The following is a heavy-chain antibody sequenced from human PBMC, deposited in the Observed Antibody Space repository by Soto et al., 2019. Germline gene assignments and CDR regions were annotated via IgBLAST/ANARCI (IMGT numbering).Heavy chain of an antibody. CDR3: AKVGWEDSFDY. CDR1: GFTFSSYG. V-gene: IGHV3-30*18. CDR2: ISYDGSNK. Sequence: QVQLVESGGGVVQPGRSLRLSCAASGFTFSSYGMHWVRQAPGKGLEWVAVISYDGSNKYYADSVKGRFTISRDNSKNTLYLQMNSLRAEDTAVYYCAKVGWEDSFDYWGQGTLVTVSS. D-gene: IGHD1-26*01. J-gene: IGHJ4*02.